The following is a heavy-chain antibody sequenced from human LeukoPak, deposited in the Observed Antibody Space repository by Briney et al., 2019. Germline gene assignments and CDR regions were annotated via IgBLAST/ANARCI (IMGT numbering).Heavy chain of an antibody. D-gene: IGHD6-25*01. V-gene: IGHV1-69*05. Sequence: ASVKVSCKASGGTFSSYAISWVRQAPGQGLEWMGGIIPIFGTANYAQKFQGRVTITTDESTSTAYMELSSLRSEDTAVYYCARALWESSGWRISTSFGWFDPWGQGTLVTVSS. CDR1: GGTFSSYA. CDR3: ARALWESSGWRISTSFGWFDP. CDR2: IIPIFGTA. J-gene: IGHJ5*02.